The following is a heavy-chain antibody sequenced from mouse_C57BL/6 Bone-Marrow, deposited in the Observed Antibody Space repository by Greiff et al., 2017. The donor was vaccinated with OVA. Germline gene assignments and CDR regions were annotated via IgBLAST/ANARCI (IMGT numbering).Heavy chain of an antibody. Sequence: EVTVVESGGGLVQPGESLKLSCESNEYAFPSHDMSWVRKTPEKRLELVAAINSDGGSTYYPDTMERRFIISRDNTKKTLYLQMSSLRSEDTALYYCARQGPDYAMDYWGQGTSVTVSS. CDR3: ARQGPDYAMDY. J-gene: IGHJ4*01. V-gene: IGHV5-2*01. CDR2: INSDGGST. CDR1: EYAFPSHD.